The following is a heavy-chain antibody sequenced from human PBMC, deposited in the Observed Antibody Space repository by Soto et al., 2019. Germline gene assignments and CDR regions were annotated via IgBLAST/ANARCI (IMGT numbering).Heavy chain of an antibody. Sequence: EVQVLESGGGLVQPGGSLRLSCAGSGFTFLNYAMNWVRQAPGTGLEWVSSISGGGDAAFFPDSVRGRFTISRDNSKNTVTLQMNSLGGDDTAVYYCARKILGSTTRPNYWYFDLWCRGTLVTVSS. CDR3: ARKILGSTTRPNYWYFDL. J-gene: IGHJ2*01. CDR1: GFTFLNYA. D-gene: IGHD7-27*01. V-gene: IGHV3-23*01. CDR2: ISGGGDAA.